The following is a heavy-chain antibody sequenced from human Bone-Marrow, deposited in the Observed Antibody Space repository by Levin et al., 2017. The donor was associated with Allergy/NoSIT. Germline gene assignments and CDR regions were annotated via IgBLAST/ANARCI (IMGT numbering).Heavy chain of an antibody. CDR1: GFTFSSYN. D-gene: IGHD6-19*01. Sequence: KSGGSLRLSCAASGFTFSSYNMNWVRQAPGKGLEWVSLISSSSSNIYHADSVKGRFTISRDNAKNSLYLQMNSLRAEDTAVYYCARDVSSGFAAFDYWGQGTLVTVSS. J-gene: IGHJ4*02. CDR3: ARDVSSGFAAFDY. CDR2: ISSSSSNI. V-gene: IGHV3-21*01.